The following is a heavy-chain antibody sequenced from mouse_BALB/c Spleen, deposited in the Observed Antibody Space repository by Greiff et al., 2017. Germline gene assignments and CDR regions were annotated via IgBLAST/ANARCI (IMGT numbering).Heavy chain of an antibody. CDR1: GYTFTNYW. J-gene: IGHJ4*01. V-gene: IGHV1-63*02. D-gene: IGHD2-4*01. CDR3: AKKIYYDYDVHYYYAMDY. CDR2: IYPGGGYT. Sequence: QVQLQQSGAELVRPGTSVKISCKASGYTFTNYWLGWVKQRPGHGLEWIGDIYPGGGYTNYNEKFKGKATLTADTSSSTAYMQLSSLTSEDSAVYFCAKKIYYDYDVHYYYAMDYWGQGTSVTVSS.